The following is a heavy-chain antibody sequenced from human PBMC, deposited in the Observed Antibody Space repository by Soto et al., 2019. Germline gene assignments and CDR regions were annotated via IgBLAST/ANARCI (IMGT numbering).Heavy chain of an antibody. Sequence: ASVKVSCKASGGTFSSYAISWVRQAPGQGLEWMGGIIPIFGTANYAQKFQGRVTITADESTSTAYMELSSLRSEDTAVYYCARGIPGGDIVVVRWAYYYYGLDVWGPGTTLTVSS. J-gene: IGHJ6*02. CDR3: ARGIPGGDIVVVRWAYYYYGLDV. V-gene: IGHV1-69*13. CDR1: GGTFSSYA. D-gene: IGHD2-15*01. CDR2: IIPIFGTA.